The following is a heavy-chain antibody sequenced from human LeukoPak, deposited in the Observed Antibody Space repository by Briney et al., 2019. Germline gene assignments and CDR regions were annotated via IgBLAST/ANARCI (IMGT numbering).Heavy chain of an antibody. V-gene: IGHV4-4*07. CDR1: GGPISNYH. CDR3: ARRDISSGWSFNY. Sequence: SEPLSLTCTVSGGPISNYHWSWIRQPAGKGLEWLGQIHTSGSTNYNPPLKSRVTMSVDTAENQLSLTIRSVAAADTAVYYCARRDISSGWSFNYWGRGTLVTVSS. J-gene: IGHJ4*02. CDR2: IHTSGST. D-gene: IGHD6-19*01.